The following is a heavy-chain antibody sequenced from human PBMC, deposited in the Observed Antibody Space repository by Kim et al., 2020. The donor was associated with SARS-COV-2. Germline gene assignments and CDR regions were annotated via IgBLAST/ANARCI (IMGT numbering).Heavy chain of an antibody. J-gene: IGHJ4*02. CDR3: ARGYYDSGSYFND. V-gene: IGHV4-59*12. Sequence: YNPSLKSRVTISIDTSKNQCSRKLSSVTAADTAMYYCARGYYDSGSYFNDWGQGTLVTVSS. D-gene: IGHD3-10*01.